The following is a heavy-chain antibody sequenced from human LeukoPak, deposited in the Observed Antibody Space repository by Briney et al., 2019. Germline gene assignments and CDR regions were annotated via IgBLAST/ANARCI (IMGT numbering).Heavy chain of an antibody. CDR1: GYTFTSYG. V-gene: IGHV1-18*01. J-gene: IGHJ6*02. D-gene: IGHD2-2*01. Sequence: ASVKVSCKASGYTFTSYGISWVRQAPGQGLEWMGWISAYNGNTNYAQKLQGRVTMTTDTSTSTAYMELRSLRSDDTAVYYCARDRIVVVPAANYGMDAWGQGTTVTVSS. CDR3: ARDRIVVVPAANYGMDA. CDR2: ISAYNGNT.